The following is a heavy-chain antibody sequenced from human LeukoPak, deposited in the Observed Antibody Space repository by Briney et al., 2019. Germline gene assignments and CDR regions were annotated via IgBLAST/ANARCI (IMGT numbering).Heavy chain of an antibody. CDR1: GGSISSYY. D-gene: IGHD3-10*01. V-gene: IGHV4-59*01. CDR3: AREAVAGGSGSNYYYYGADV. J-gene: IGHJ6*02. CDR2: IYYSGST. Sequence: SETLSLTCTVSGGSISSYYWSWIRQPPGKGLEWIGYIYYSGSTNYNPSLKSRVTISVDTSKNQFSLKLSSVTAADTAVYYCAREAVAGGSGSNYYYYGADVWGQGTTVTVSS.